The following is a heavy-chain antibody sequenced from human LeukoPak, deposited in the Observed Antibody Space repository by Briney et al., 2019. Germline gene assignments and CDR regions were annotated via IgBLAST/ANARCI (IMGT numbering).Heavy chain of an antibody. V-gene: IGHV4-59*01. CDR1: GGSISSYY. CDR3: AGALERLDYDWDAFDI. Sequence: SETLFLTCTVSGGSISSYYWSWIRQPPGKGLEWIGYIYYSGSTNYNPSLKSRVTISVDTSKNQFSLKLSSVTAADTAVYYCAGALERLDYDWDAFDIWGQGTMVTVSS. J-gene: IGHJ3*02. CDR2: IYYSGST. D-gene: IGHD1-1*01.